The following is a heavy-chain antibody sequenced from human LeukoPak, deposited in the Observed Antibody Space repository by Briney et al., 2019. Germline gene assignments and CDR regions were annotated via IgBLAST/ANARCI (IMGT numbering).Heavy chain of an antibody. V-gene: IGHV3-74*01. CDR3: ARELDSSGYYDGLGYFDY. CDR2: INSDGSST. Sequence: GGSLRLSCAASGFTFSSYWMHWVRQAPGKGLVWVSRINSDGSSTSYADYVKGRFTISRDNATNTLYLQMNSLRAEDTAVYYCARELDSSGYYDGLGYFDYWGQGTLVTVSS. D-gene: IGHD3-22*01. CDR1: GFTFSSYW. J-gene: IGHJ4*02.